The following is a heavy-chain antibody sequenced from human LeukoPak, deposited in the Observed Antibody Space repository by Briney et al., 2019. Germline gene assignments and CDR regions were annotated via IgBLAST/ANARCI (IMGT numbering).Heavy chain of an antibody. CDR1: GGSFSGYY. J-gene: IGHJ6*02. Sequence: SETLSLTCAVYGGSFSGYYWSWIRQPPGKGLEWIGEINHSGSTNYNPSLKSRVTISVDTSKNQFSLKLSSVTAADTAVYYCARGEEIVGATGNYYGMDVWGQGTTVTVSS. CDR3: ARGEEIVGATGNYYGMDV. V-gene: IGHV4-34*01. D-gene: IGHD1-26*01. CDR2: INHSGST.